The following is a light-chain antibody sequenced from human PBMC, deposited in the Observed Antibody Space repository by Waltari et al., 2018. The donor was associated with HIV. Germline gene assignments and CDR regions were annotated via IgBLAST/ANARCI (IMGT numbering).Light chain of an antibody. V-gene: IGLV2-8*01. CDR2: DVN. CDR3: SAYGGSYNRLL. Sequence: QSALTQPPSASGSPGQSVTISCTGTSGDVGNYNYVSWYQQHPGKAPKLIMFDVNERPAGVPDRSFGSKSGNPASLTVSGLQADDEADYFCSAYGGSYNRLLFGGGTKLTVL. J-gene: IGLJ2*01. CDR1: SGDVGNYNY.